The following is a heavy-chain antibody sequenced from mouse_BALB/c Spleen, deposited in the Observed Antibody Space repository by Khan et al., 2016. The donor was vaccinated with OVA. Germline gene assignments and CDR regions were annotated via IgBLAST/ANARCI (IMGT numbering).Heavy chain of an antibody. V-gene: IGHV2-6-7*01. Sequence: QVQLKESGPVLVAPSQSLSITCTVSGFSLTGYGVNWVRQPPGKGLEWLGMIWGDGSTDYNSVLKSRLSITKDNSKSQVFLKMNSLQTDDTARYYCARELRLGGFAFWGQGTLVTVSA. CDR1: GFSLTGYG. D-gene: IGHD1-2*01. J-gene: IGHJ3*01. CDR3: ARELRLGGFAF. CDR2: IWGDGST.